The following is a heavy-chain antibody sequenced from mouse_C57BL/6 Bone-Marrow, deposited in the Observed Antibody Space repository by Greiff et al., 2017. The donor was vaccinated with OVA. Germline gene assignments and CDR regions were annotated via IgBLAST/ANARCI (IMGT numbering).Heavy chain of an antibody. CDR3: ERGNDNGSFGY. CDR1: GYTFTSYG. CDR2: IYPRSGNT. Sequence: QVQLQQSGAELARPGASVKLSCKASGYTFTSYGISWVKQRTGQGLEWIGEIYPRSGNTYYNEKLKGKATLTADKSSSTAYMELSSLTSEDYAVYFCERGNDNGSFGYLGQSTNLTVSS. V-gene: IGHV1-81*01. J-gene: IGHJ2*01. D-gene: IGHD2-4*01.